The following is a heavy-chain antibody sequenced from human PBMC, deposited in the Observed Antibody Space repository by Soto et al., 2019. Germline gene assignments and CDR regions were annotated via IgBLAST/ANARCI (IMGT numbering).Heavy chain of an antibody. CDR1: GGTFSGYS. CDR2: IDHRGSM. CDR3: ASEEYCQWVTKGCYGVDV. V-gene: IGHV4-34*01. Sequence: QVQLQQWGPGLLKPSETLSLTCAVTGGTFSGYSWTWIRQPPGKGLQWIGEIDHRGSMKYNSSLTSRVTISLDTPNTQFSLNLSSVTAADTAVYYCASEEYCQWVTKGCYGVDVGGQGTTVTFSS. D-gene: IGHD2-8*02. J-gene: IGHJ6*02.